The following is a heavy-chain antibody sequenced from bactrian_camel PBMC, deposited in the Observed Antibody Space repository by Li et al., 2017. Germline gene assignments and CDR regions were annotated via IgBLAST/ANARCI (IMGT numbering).Heavy chain of an antibody. CDR1: KDALMY. J-gene: IGHJ4*01. D-gene: IGHD2*01. Sequence: HVQLVESGGGSVQAGGSLTLSCSATKDALMYMAWFRQAPGQKREAVAAISTGGSSTMYVDSVKGRFTISKDNAKNTLYLQMNSLKPEDTAMYYCAADAPTKHCSGDYSRLLYKYWGQGTQVTVS. CDR2: ISTGGSST. CDR3: AADAPTKHCSGDYSRLLYKY. V-gene: IGHV3S53*01.